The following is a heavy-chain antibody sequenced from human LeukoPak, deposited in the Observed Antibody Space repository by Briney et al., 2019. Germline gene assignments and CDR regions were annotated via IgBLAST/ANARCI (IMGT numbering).Heavy chain of an antibody. Sequence: GGSLRLSCAASGFTVSSNYMSWVRQAPGKGLEWVSVIYSGGSTYYADSVKGRFTISRDNSKNTLYLQMNSLRAEDTAVYYCAKDKSGWLQFCFDPWGQGTLVTVSS. CDR1: GFTVSSNY. CDR3: AKDKSGWLQFCFDP. J-gene: IGHJ5*02. V-gene: IGHV3-66*01. CDR2: IYSGGST. D-gene: IGHD5-24*01.